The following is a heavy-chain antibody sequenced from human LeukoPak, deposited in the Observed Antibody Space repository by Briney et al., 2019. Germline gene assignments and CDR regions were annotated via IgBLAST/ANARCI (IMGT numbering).Heavy chain of an antibody. CDR1: GGSISSYY. J-gene: IGHJ4*02. CDR3: ARFCSSTSCYFPGSYYFDY. D-gene: IGHD2-2*01. V-gene: IGHV4-59*01. CDR2: IYYSGST. Sequence: PSETLSLTCTVSGGSISSYYWSWIRQPPPKGLEWIGYIYYSGSTNYNPSLKSRVTISVDTSKNQFSLKLSSVTAADTAVYYCARFCSSTSCYFPGSYYFDYWGQGTLVTVSS.